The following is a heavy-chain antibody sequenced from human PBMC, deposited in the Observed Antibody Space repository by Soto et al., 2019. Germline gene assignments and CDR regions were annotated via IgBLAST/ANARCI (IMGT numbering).Heavy chain of an antibody. CDR1: GFPFTTYG. CDR2: ISYDGSNK. V-gene: IGHV3-30*03. Sequence: QVQLVESGGGVVQPGRSLRLSCAASGFPFTTYGMHWVREGPGKGLEWVAVISYDGSNKYYADSVKDRFTISRDNSMNMLYLQMNSLRPEDTALYYCVGGQYYFDYRGQGTLVTVSS. CDR3: VGGQYYFDY. J-gene: IGHJ4*02. D-gene: IGHD3-10*01.